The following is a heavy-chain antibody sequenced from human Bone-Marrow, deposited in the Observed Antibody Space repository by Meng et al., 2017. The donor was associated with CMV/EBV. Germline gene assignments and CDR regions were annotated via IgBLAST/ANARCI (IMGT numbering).Heavy chain of an antibody. CDR1: SDD. CDR3: ARASEYYDFWSGYSLDNWFDP. V-gene: IGHV1-3*01. D-gene: IGHD3-3*01. Sequence: SDDSQWGRQGPGKRVEWRGRNNAGNGNTKDSKKGEGRVTITRETAASTDYMELSSLRSEDTAVYYCARASEYYDFWSGYSLDNWFDPWGQGTLVTVSS. CDR2: NNAGNGNT. J-gene: IGHJ5*02.